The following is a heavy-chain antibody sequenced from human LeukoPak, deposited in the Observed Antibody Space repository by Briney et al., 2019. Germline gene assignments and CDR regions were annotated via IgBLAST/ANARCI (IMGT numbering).Heavy chain of an antibody. D-gene: IGHD3-22*01. V-gene: IGHV3-23*01. CDR3: AKDRTTMTNYFDY. CDR1: GFTFSSYA. Sequence: PGGSLRLSCAASGFTFSSYAITWVRQAPGKGLEWVSAISGSGGNTYYADSVKGRFTISRDDSKNTPYLQMNSLRAEDTAVYYCAKDRTTMTNYFDYWGQGTLVTVSS. J-gene: IGHJ4*02. CDR2: ISGSGGNT.